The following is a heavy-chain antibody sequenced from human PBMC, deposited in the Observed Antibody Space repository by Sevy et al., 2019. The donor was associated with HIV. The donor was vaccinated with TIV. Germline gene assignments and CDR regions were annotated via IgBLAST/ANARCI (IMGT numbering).Heavy chain of an antibody. CDR1: GFNIADYY. CDR3: ARHAREAWRGSGVYYNVTDGFDP. J-gene: IGHJ5*02. V-gene: IGHV3-49*04. Sequence: GGSLRLSCTGSGFNIADYYMTWVRQAPGKGLDWVGFIITKNHGGTPEYGASVKGRFTISRDNSQNTIYLQMHSLKTEDTGIYYCARHAREAWRGSGVYYNVTDGFDPWGQGTLVTVSS. CDR2: IITKNHGGTP. D-gene: IGHD3-10*01.